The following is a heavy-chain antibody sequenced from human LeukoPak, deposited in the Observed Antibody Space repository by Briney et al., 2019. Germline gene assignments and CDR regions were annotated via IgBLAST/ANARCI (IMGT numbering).Heavy chain of an antibody. J-gene: IGHJ6*03. CDR1: GYTFTSYA. V-gene: IGHV7-4-1*02. D-gene: IGHD1-26*01. CDR3: ARELVAGATGGYYYYYMDV. CDR2: INTNTGNP. Sequence: ASVKVSCKASGYTFTSYAMNWVRQAPGQGLEWMGWINTNTGNPTYAQGFTGRFVFSLDTSVSTAYLQISSLKAEDTAVYYCARELVAGATGGYYYYYMDVWGKGTTVTVSS.